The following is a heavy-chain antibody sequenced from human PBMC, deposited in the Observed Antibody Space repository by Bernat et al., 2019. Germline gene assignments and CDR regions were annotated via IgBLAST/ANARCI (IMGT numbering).Heavy chain of an antibody. J-gene: IGHJ3*02. Sequence: QVQLVQSGAEVKKPGASVKVSCKASGYTFTSYGISWVRQAPGQGLEWMGWISAYNGNTNYAQKLQGRVNMTTDTSTSTAYMELRGLRSEDTAVYFCAGDSRYSRSSDDAFDIWGQGTMVTVS. CDR1: GYTFTSYG. V-gene: IGHV1-18*01. CDR3: AGDSRYSRSSDDAFDI. D-gene: IGHD6-6*01. CDR2: ISAYNGNT.